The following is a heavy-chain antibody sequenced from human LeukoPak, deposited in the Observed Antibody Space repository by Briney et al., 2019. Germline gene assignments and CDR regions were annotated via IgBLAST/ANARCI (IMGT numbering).Heavy chain of an antibody. J-gene: IGHJ4*02. CDR1: GFTFSTYA. CDR2: ISYDGSNK. Sequence: GGSLRLSCAASGFTFSTYAMHWVRQAPGKGLEWVAVISYDGSNKYYADSVKGRFTISRDNSKNTLYLQMNSLRAEDTAVYYCAKDRGYGDPYYFDYWGQGTLVTVSS. D-gene: IGHD4-17*01. CDR3: AKDRGYGDPYYFDY. V-gene: IGHV3-30*04.